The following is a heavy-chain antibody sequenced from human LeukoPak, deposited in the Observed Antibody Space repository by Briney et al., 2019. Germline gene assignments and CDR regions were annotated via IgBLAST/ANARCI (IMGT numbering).Heavy chain of an antibody. CDR2: IKQDGSEP. V-gene: IGHV3-7*01. Sequence: PGGSLRLSCAASGFTFSSYWMSWVRQAPGKGLEWLANIKQDGSEPYYVDSVKGRFTISRDNAKNSLYLQMNSLRAEDTAVYYCARDLRDFWSGYFLDYWGQGTLVTVSS. J-gene: IGHJ4*02. CDR3: ARDLRDFWSGYFLDY. D-gene: IGHD3-3*01. CDR1: GFTFSSYW.